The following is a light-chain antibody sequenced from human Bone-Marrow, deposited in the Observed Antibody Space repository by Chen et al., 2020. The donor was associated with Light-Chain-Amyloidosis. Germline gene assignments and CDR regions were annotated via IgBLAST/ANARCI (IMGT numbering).Light chain of an antibody. CDR1: DLPTKY. J-gene: IGLJ2*01. V-gene: IGLV3-25*03. Sequence: SYELPPPPSVSVSPGPTARLTCSGDDLPTKYAYCYQQKPGQAPVMVIHRDTERPSGISERFSGSSSGTTATLTISGVQAEDEADYHCQSADSSGTYEVIFGGGTKLTVL. CDR3: QSADSSGTYEVI. CDR2: RDT.